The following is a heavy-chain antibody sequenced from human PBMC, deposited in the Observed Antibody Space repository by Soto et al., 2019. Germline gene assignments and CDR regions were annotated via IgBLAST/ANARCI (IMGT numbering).Heavy chain of an antibody. CDR1: GYTFTGYY. D-gene: IGHD6-13*01. CDR3: ARDRMAAAGTDRGWFDP. V-gene: IGHV1-2*04. Sequence: ASVKVSCKASGYTFTGYYMHWVRRAPGQGLEWMGWINPNSGGTNYAQKFQGWVTMTRDTSISTAYMELSRLRSDDTAVYYCARDRMAAAGTDRGWFDPWGQGTLVTVSS. J-gene: IGHJ5*02. CDR2: INPNSGGT.